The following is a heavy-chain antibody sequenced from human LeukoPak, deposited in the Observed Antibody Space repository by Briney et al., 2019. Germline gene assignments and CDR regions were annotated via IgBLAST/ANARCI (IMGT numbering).Heavy chain of an antibody. Sequence: GGSLRLSCATSGFSFSSYAMSWVRQAPGKGLEWVSAISGSGGSTFYADSVKGRFTISRDNSKNTLYLQMNSLRAEDTAVYYCAKYRGYSYGPIGYWGQGTLVTVSS. CDR3: AKYRGYSYGPIGY. D-gene: IGHD5-18*01. CDR1: GFSFSSYA. CDR2: ISGSGGST. V-gene: IGHV3-23*01. J-gene: IGHJ4*02.